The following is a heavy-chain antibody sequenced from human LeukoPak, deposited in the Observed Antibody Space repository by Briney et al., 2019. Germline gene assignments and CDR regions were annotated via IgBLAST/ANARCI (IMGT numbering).Heavy chain of an antibody. V-gene: IGHV3-21*01. J-gene: IGHJ4*02. CDR1: GCTFSNYN. Sequence: PGGSLRLSCAASGCTFSNYNMNWVRQAPGKGLEWVSSISSSKSYIFYADSVKGRFTISRDNAKNSLYLEMTSLRAEDTAVYYCASGSPAGDYWGQGTLVTVSS. CDR2: ISSSKSYI. CDR3: ASGSPAGDY. D-gene: IGHD1-26*01.